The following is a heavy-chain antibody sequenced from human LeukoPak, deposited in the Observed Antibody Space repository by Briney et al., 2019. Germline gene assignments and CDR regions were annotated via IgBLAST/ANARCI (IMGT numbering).Heavy chain of an antibody. Sequence: GGSLRLSCAASGFTFSSYWMSWVRQAPGKGLEWVANIKQDGSEKYYVDSVKGRFTISRDNAKNSLYLQMNSLRAEDTAVYFCATEHSDYVRVGLDYWGQGTLVTVSS. D-gene: IGHD5-12*01. CDR1: GFTFSSYW. CDR2: IKQDGSEK. V-gene: IGHV3-7*01. J-gene: IGHJ4*02. CDR3: ATEHSDYVRVGLDY.